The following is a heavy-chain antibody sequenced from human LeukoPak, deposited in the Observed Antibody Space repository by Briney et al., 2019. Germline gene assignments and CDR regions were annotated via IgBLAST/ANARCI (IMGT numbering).Heavy chain of an antibody. CDR1: GFTFSSYA. Sequence: GGSLRLSCAASGFTFSSYAMHWVRQAPGKGLEWVAVISYDGSNKYYADSVKGRFTISRDNSKNTLYLQMNSLRAEGTAVYYCARVGDSGYSYGFFDYWGQGTLVTVSS. CDR2: ISYDGSNK. CDR3: ARVGDSGYSYGFFDY. V-gene: IGHV3-30*04. D-gene: IGHD5-18*01. J-gene: IGHJ4*02.